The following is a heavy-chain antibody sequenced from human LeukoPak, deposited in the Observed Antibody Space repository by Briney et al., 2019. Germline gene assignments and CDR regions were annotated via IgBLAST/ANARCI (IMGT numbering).Heavy chain of an antibody. Sequence: SETPSLTCAVSGYSISSGYYWGWIRQPPGKGLEWIGSIYQSGSTYYNPSLKSRVTISVETSKNQFSLKVSSVTAADTAMYYCARHGAGTIGLKVYALNYMDVWGKGTTVTVSS. V-gene: IGHV4-38-2*01. CDR3: ARHGAGTIGLKVYALNYMDV. J-gene: IGHJ6*03. CDR2: IYQSGST. CDR1: GYSISSGYY. D-gene: IGHD2-8*01.